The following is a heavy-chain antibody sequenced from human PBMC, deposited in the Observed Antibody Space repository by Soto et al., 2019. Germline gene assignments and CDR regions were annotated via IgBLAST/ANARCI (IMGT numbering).Heavy chain of an antibody. CDR2: IRSKANSYAT. D-gene: IGHD3-10*01. CDR3: TRQRRDFITMVRGSTQSYYYYYGMDV. J-gene: IGHJ6*02. V-gene: IGHV3-73*02. Sequence: EVQLVESGGGLVQPGGSLKLSCAASGFTFSGSAMHWVRQASGKGLEWVGRIRSKANSYATAYAASVKGRFTISRDDSKNTAYLQMNSLKTEDTAVYYCTRQRRDFITMVRGSTQSYYYYYGMDVWGQGTTVTVSS. CDR1: GFTFSGSA.